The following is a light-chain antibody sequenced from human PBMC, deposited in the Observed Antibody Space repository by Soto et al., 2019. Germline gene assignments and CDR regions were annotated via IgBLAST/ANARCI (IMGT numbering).Light chain of an antibody. V-gene: IGKV3-20*01. CDR3: QQYGSSPPYT. CDR2: GAS. Sequence: DIVLTQSPGTLSLSPGEGATLSCRASQSVSSNYLAWYQQEPGQAPRLLIFGASNRASDIPDRFSGSGSGTDFTLTIRRLESEDFAVYYCQQYGSSPPYTFGQGTKLEIK. J-gene: IGKJ2*01. CDR1: QSVSSNY.